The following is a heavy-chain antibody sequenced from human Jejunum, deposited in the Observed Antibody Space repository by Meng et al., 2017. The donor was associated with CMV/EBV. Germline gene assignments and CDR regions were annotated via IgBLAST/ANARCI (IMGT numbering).Heavy chain of an antibody. CDR1: GGSISSRSPY. V-gene: IGHV4-39*01. CDR3: ARHVSGSYHFCPAD. CDR2: MYDGVST. Sequence: GGSISSRSPYWGWIRQPPGKGLEYIGNMYDGVSTYYNPSLKGRVTISVDMSKNQFSLNLSSVTAADTAMYYCARHVSGSYHFCPADWGQGTLVTVSS. D-gene: IGHD1-26*01. J-gene: IGHJ4*02.